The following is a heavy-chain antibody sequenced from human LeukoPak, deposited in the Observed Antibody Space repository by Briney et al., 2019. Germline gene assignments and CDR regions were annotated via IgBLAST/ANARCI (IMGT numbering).Heavy chain of an antibody. CDR3: ARDPRVYCSGGRCFPPFEY. Sequence: ASVKVSCKASGGTFSSYAVSWVRQAPGQGLEWMGGISVFNGDTNYAQKFQGRVTMTTDTSTSTAYMELRSLRSDDTAVYFCARDPRVYCSGGRCFPPFEYWGQGTLVTVSS. D-gene: IGHD2-15*01. CDR2: ISVFNGDT. V-gene: IGHV1-18*01. J-gene: IGHJ4*02. CDR1: GGTFSSYA.